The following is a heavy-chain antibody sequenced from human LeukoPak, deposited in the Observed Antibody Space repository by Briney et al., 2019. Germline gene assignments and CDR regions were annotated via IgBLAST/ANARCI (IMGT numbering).Heavy chain of an antibody. J-gene: IGHJ4*02. V-gene: IGHV3-74*01. CDR2: INSDGSST. CDR1: GFTFSSYW. Sequence: GGSLRLSCAASGFTFSSYWMHWVRQAPGKGLVWVSRINSDGSSTSYADSVKGRFTISRDNAKNTLYLQMNNLRAEDTAVYYCARDRTYYYDSSGYPYWGQGTLVTVSS. D-gene: IGHD3-22*01. CDR3: ARDRTYYYDSSGYPY.